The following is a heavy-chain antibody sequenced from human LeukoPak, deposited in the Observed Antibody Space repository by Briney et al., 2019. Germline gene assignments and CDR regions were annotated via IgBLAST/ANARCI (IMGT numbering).Heavy chain of an antibody. D-gene: IGHD3-22*01. Sequence: AGGSLRLSCAASVFTFSTYWMQWVRQAPGKGLVWVSRIKSDGSSTAYADSVKGRFTISRDNAKNTLYLQMNSLRDDDTAVYYCAGGYDSRYWGQGTLVTVSS. CDR2: IKSDGSST. J-gene: IGHJ1*01. V-gene: IGHV3-74*01. CDR1: VFTFSTYW. CDR3: AGGYDSRY.